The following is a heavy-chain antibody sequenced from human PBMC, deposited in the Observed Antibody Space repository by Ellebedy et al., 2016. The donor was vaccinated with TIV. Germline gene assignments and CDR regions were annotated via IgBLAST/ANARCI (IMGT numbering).Heavy chain of an antibody. CDR3: AKSVDTAMVYFDY. J-gene: IGHJ4*02. CDR2: ISSSSSYI. D-gene: IGHD5-18*01. CDR1: GFPFSTYS. V-gene: IGHV3-21*01. Sequence: GGSLRLSCAASGFPFSTYSMNWVRQAPGKGLEWVSYISSSSSYIYYADSVKGRFTISRDNAKNSLYLQMNSLRAEDTAVYYCAKSVDTAMVYFDYWGQGTLVTVSS.